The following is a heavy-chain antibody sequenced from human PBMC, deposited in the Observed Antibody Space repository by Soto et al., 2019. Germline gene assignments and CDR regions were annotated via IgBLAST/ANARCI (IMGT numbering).Heavy chain of an antibody. CDR1: GGTFSSYT. CDR2: IIPILGIA. D-gene: IGHD6-13*01. Sequence: SVKVSCKASGGTFSSYTSSWVRQAPGQGLEWMGRIIPILGIANYAQKFQGRVTITADKSTSTAYMELSSLRSEDTAVYYCVRDPGPSSSWYVEGRDYWGQGTLVTVSS. V-gene: IGHV1-69*04. CDR3: VRDPGPSSSWYVEGRDY. J-gene: IGHJ4*02.